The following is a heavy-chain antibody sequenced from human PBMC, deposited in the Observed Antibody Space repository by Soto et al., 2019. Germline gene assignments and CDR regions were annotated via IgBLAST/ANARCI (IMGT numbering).Heavy chain of an antibody. CDR1: GGTFSSYS. V-gene: IGHV1-69*01. CDR2: IIPIFGTA. D-gene: IGHD6-6*01. Sequence: QVQLVQSGAEVKKPGSSVKVSCKASGGTFSSYSISWVRQAPGQGLEWMGGIIPIFGTANYAQKFQGRVTITADESTSTAYMELSSLRSEDTADYYCAIEYSSSPPYYPIGYWGQGTLVTVSS. J-gene: IGHJ4*02. CDR3: AIEYSSSPPYYPIGY.